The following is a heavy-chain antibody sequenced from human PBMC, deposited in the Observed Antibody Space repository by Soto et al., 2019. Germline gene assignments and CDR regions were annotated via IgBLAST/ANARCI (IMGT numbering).Heavy chain of an antibody. CDR1: GGTFSSYT. CDR3: ARFYDSSGYGVKDFDY. D-gene: IGHD3-22*01. J-gene: IGHJ4*02. CDR2: IIPILGIA. Sequence: ASVKVSCKASGGTFSSYTISWVRQAPGQGLEWMGRIIPILGIANYAQKFQGRVTITADKSTSTAYMELSSLRSEDTAVYYCARFYDSSGYGVKDFDYWGQGTLVTVSS. V-gene: IGHV1-69*02.